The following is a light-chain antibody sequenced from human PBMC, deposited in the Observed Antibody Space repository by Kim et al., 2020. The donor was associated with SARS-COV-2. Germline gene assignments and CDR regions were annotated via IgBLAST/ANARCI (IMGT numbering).Light chain of an antibody. J-gene: IGKJ1*01. CDR1: QSVSSN. CDR2: CAS. V-gene: IGKV3-15*01. Sequence: PGEEPTLPCRASQSVSSNLSWYQQKPGQAPRLLIYCASTRATGIPARFIGSGSGTEFTLTISSLQSEDFAVYYCQQYNNWPSTWTFGQGTKVDIK. CDR3: QQYNNWPSTWT.